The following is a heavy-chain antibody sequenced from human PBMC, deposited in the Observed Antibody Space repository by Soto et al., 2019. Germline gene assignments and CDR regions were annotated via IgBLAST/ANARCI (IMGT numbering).Heavy chain of an antibody. CDR3: ARGGGLDGMDV. CDR2: ISYDGSNK. V-gene: IGHV3-30-3*01. D-gene: IGHD2-15*01. CDR1: GFTFSSYA. Sequence: QVQLVESGGGVVQPGRSLRLSRAASGFTFSSYAMHWVRQAPGKGLEWVAVISYDGSNKYYADSVKGRFTISRDNSKNTLYRQMNSLRGEDTAVYYCARGGGLDGMDVWGQGTTVTVSS. J-gene: IGHJ6*02.